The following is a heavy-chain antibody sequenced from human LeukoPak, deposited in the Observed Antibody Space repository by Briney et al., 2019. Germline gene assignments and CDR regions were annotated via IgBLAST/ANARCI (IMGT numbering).Heavy chain of an antibody. V-gene: IGHV3-9*01. CDR2: ISSNSGSI. Sequence: GGSLRLSCAASGFTFDDYGMHWVRQAPGKGLEWVSAISSNSGSILYANSVKGRFTISRDNAKSSLYLQMNSLRAEDTALYYCAKDRRPFGGVIVSDFDYWGQGTLVTVSS. CDR1: GFTFDDYG. CDR3: AKDRRPFGGVIVSDFDY. D-gene: IGHD3-16*02. J-gene: IGHJ4*02.